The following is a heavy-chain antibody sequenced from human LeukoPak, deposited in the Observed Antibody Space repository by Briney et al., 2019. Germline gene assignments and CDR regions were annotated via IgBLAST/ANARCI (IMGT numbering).Heavy chain of an antibody. D-gene: IGHD3-22*01. CDR1: GGSFSGYY. Sequence: KASETLSLTCAVYGGSFSGYYWSWIRQPPGKGLEWIGEINHSGSTNYNPSLKSRVTISVDTSKNQFSLKLSSVTAADTAVYYCARRYYYDSGPGYYGMDVWGQGTTVTVSS. J-gene: IGHJ6*02. V-gene: IGHV4-34*01. CDR2: INHSGST. CDR3: ARRYYYDSGPGYYGMDV.